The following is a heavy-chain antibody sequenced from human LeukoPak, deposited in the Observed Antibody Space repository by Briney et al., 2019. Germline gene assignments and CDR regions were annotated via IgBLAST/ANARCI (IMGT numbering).Heavy chain of an antibody. Sequence: ASVKVSCKASGGTFISYAISWVRQAPGQGLEWMGGIIPIFGTANYAQKFQGRVTITADESTSTAYMELSSLRSEDTAVYYCARDYAGDGYNGGYFDYWGQGTLVTVSS. D-gene: IGHD5-24*01. CDR2: IIPIFGTA. V-gene: IGHV1-69*13. CDR3: ARDYAGDGYNGGYFDY. J-gene: IGHJ4*02. CDR1: GGTFISYA.